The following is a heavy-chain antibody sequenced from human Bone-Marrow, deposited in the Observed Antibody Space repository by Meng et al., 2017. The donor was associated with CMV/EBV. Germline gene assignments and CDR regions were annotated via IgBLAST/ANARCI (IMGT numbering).Heavy chain of an antibody. CDR3: ARGSTSVTMIVVVFTAASLAYDS. Sequence: SETLSLTCAVYGGSFSGYDCTWIRQSPGKGLEWIGEINHRGSTNYNPSLKSRLTISLDTSKNQLSLKLKSVTAADTAVYYCARGSTSVTMIVVVFTAASLAYDSWGQGTLVTVSS. V-gene: IGHV4-34*01. D-gene: IGHD3-22*01. CDR1: GGSFSGYD. CDR2: INHRGST. J-gene: IGHJ4*02.